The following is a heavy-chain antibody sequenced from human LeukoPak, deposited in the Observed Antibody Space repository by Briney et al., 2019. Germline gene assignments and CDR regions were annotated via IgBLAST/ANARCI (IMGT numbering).Heavy chain of an antibody. CDR1: GFTFSSYA. Sequence: GGSLRLSCAASGFTFSSYAMHWVRQAPGKGLEWVAVISYDGSNKYYADSVKGRFTISRDNSKNTLYLQMNSLRAEDTAVYYCARDALEVVPAAMGHEYYYYYYGMDVWGQGTTATVSS. V-gene: IGHV3-30-3*01. J-gene: IGHJ6*02. CDR3: ARDALEVVPAAMGHEYYYYYYGMDV. D-gene: IGHD2-2*01. CDR2: ISYDGSNK.